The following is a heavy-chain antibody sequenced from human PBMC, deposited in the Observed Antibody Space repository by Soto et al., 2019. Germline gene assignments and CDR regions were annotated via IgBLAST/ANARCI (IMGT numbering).Heavy chain of an antibody. Sequence: GGSLRLSCAASGFTFSSYDMHWVRQATGKGLEWVSAIGTAGDTYYPGSVKGRFTISRENAKNSLYLQMNSLRAGDTAVYYCARGVSGGYATDYYYYYYMDVWGKGTTVTVSS. J-gene: IGHJ6*03. CDR3: ARGVSGGYATDYYYYYYMDV. D-gene: IGHD2-15*01. CDR2: IGTAGDT. V-gene: IGHV3-13*01. CDR1: GFTFSSYD.